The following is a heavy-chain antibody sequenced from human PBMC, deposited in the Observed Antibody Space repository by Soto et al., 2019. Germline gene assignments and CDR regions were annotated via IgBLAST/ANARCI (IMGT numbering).Heavy chain of an antibody. D-gene: IGHD2-15*01. Sequence: PGESLKISCKGSGYSFTSYWIGWVRQMPGKGLEWMGIIYPGDSDTRYSPSFQGQVTISADKSISTAYLQWSSLKASDTAMYYCARLRYCSGGSCYSNYYYYGVDVWGQGTTVTVS. CDR2: IYPGDSDT. CDR1: GYSFTSYW. V-gene: IGHV5-51*01. J-gene: IGHJ6*02. CDR3: ARLRYCSGGSCYSNYYYYGVDV.